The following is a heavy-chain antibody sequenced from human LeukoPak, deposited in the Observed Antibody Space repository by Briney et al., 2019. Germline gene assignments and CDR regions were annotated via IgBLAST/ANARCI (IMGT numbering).Heavy chain of an antibody. J-gene: IGHJ4*02. D-gene: IGHD4-17*01. CDR2: IYYSGST. V-gene: IGHV4-59*08. CDR1: GGSISSYY. CDR3: ASYGDYFGY. Sequence: PSETLSLTCTVSGGSISSYYWSWIRQPPGKGLEWIGYIYYSGSTNYNPSLKSRVTISVDTSKNQFSLKLSSVTAADTAVYYCASYGDYFGYWGQGTLVTVSS.